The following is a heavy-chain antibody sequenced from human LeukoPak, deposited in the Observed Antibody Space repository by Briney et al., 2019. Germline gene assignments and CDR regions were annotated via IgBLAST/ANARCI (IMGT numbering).Heavy chain of an antibody. J-gene: IGHJ4*02. CDR2: ISYDGSNK. V-gene: IGHV3-30*04. Sequence: AGRSLRLSCAASGFTFSSYAMHWVRQAPGKGLKWVAVISYDGSNKYYADSVKGRFTISRDNSKNTLYLQMNSLRAEDTAVYYCARDGWQWLSNLPDYWGQGTLVTVSS. D-gene: IGHD6-19*01. CDR1: GFTFSSYA. CDR3: ARDGWQWLSNLPDY.